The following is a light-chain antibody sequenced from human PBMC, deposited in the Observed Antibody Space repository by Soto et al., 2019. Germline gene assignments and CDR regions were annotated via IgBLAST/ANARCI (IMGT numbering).Light chain of an antibody. CDR3: QQYNSYSWT. CDR1: QSISSW. CDR2: DAS. J-gene: IGKJ1*01. V-gene: IGKV1-5*01. Sequence: DIQMTQSPSTLSASAGDRVTIXXRASQSISSWLAWYQQKPGKVPKXMIYDASSLESGVPSNFSGSGSGTEFTLTISSLQPDDFATYYCQQYNSYSWTFGQGTKVDIK.